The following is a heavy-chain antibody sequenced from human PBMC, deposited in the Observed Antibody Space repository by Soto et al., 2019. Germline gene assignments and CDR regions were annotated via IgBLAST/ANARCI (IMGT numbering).Heavy chain of an antibody. CDR2: ISGSGGST. J-gene: IGHJ4*02. CDR3: AKLYCSGGRCYYLDY. CDR1: GFTFSSYA. V-gene: IGHV3-23*01. Sequence: GGSLRLSCAASGFTFSSYAMSWVRQAPGKGLEWVSAISGSGGSTYYADSVKGRFTISRDNSKNTLYLQMNSLRAEDTAVYYCAKLYCSGGRCYYLDYWGQGTLVTVSS. D-gene: IGHD2-15*01.